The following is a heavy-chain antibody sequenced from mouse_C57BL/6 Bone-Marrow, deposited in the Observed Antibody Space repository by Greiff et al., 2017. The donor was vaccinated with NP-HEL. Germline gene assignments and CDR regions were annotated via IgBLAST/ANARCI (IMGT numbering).Heavy chain of an antibody. V-gene: IGHV1-52*01. CDR1: GYTFTSYW. D-gene: IGHD3-2*02. Sequence: QVQLQQPGAELVRPGPSVKLSCKASGYTFTSYWMHWVKQRPIQGLEWIGNIDPSDSETHYNQKFKDKATLTVDKSSSTAYMQLSSLTSEDSAVYDCASYSSGYLQAMDYWGQGTSVTVSS. CDR2: IDPSDSET. J-gene: IGHJ4*01. CDR3: ASYSSGYLQAMDY.